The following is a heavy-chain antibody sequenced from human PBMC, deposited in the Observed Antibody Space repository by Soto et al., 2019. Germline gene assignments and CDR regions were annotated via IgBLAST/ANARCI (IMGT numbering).Heavy chain of an antibody. CDR1: GGSISSGGYT. Sequence: QVQLQESGPGLVKPSQTLSLTCTVSGGSISSGGYTGSWIPHHPGKGREWIGYIYYSGSTYYNPSLKSRVTISVDTSKNQFSLKLRSVTAADTAVYYCARGRYSSSSNWSDPWGQGTLVTVSS. D-gene: IGHD6-6*01. J-gene: IGHJ5*02. CDR3: ARGRYSSSSNWSDP. V-gene: IGHV4-31*03. CDR2: IYYSGST.